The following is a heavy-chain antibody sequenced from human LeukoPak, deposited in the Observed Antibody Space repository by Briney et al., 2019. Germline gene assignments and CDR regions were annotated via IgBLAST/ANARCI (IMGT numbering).Heavy chain of an antibody. CDR3: ARGLTSSDWYFDL. CDR1: GGSISTYY. V-gene: IGHV4-59*01. J-gene: IGHJ2*01. CDR2: IHYSGST. D-gene: IGHD4/OR15-4a*01. Sequence: TSETLSLTCTVSGGSISTYYWSWIRQPPGKGLEWIAYIHYSGSTNYNPSLKSRVTISVDTSKNQFSLKLSSVTAADTAVYYCARGLTSSDWYFDLWGRGTLVTVSS.